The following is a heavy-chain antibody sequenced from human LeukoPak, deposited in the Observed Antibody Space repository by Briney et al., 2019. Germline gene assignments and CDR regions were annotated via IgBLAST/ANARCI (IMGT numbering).Heavy chain of an antibody. D-gene: IGHD5-18*01. CDR3: ARVGGGYSYGYFDY. V-gene: IGHV4-38-2*02. CDR1: GYSISSGYY. CDR2: IYHSGGT. Sequence: SETLSLTCTVSGYSISSGYYWGWIRQPPGKGLEWIGSIYHSGGTYYNPSLKSRVTISVDTSKNQFSLKLSSVTAADTAVYYCARVGGGYSYGYFDYWGQGTLVTVSS. J-gene: IGHJ4*02.